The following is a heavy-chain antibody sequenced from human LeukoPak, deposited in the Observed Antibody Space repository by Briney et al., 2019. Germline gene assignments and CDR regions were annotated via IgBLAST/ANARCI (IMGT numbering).Heavy chain of an antibody. V-gene: IGHV4-59*01. Sequence: SETLSLTCTVSGGSISSNYWSWIRQAPGKGLEWIGYMYYSGSTNYNPSLKSRISMSVDTSKNQFSLKLSSVTAADTAVYYCARTGVAAAGTSFYFDYWGQGTLVTVSS. J-gene: IGHJ4*02. CDR3: ARTGVAAAGTSFYFDY. CDR2: MYYSGST. D-gene: IGHD6-13*01. CDR1: GGSISSNY.